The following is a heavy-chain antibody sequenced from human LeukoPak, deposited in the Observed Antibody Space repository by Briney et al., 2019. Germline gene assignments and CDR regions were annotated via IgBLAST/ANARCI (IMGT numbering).Heavy chain of an antibody. D-gene: IGHD3-3*02. CDR3: AKDLSRLHSKYYFDY. CDR2: INPSGGST. CDR1: GYTFTGYY. V-gene: IGHV1-46*01. J-gene: IGHJ4*02. Sequence: ASVKVSCKASGYTFTGYYMHWVRRAPGQGLEWMGIINPSGGSTSYAQKFQGRVTMTRDTSTSTVYMELSSLRAEDTAVYYCAKDLSRLHSKYYFDYWGQGTLVTVSS.